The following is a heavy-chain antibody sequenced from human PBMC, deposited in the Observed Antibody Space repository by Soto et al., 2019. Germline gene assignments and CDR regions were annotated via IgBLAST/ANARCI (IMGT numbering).Heavy chain of an antibody. Sequence: QVQVIQSGAEVRKPGASVKVSCKPSGFALPSYYIHWVRQAPGQGLEWVGVINPATGRASYAQTLPDRVTMTRDTYMTTVYMELRSLRSDDTAFYYCTRDGAHGRLAVPLYYLDSWGQGTLFTFSP. CDR2: INPATGRA. D-gene: IGHD3-16*01. CDR1: GFALPSYY. V-gene: IGHV1-46*04. CDR3: TRDGAHGRLAVPLYYLDS. J-gene: IGHJ4*02.